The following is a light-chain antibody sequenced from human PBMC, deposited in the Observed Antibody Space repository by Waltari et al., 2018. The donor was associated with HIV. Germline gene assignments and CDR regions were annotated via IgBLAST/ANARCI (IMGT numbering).Light chain of an antibody. Sequence: EIQMTQSPSSMSASVGDRVTITCRASQFISTSLAWYQQRPSRAPKLLIFAASRLQSGVPSRFSGGGSGTQFTLTINRLQPEDLATYYCQQAYSFPHTFGQGT. CDR1: QFISTS. V-gene: IGKV1-12*01. CDR3: QQAYSFPHT. CDR2: AAS. J-gene: IGKJ2*01.